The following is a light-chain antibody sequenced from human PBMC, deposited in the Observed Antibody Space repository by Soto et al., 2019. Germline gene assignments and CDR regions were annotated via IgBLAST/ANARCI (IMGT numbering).Light chain of an antibody. CDR2: DAS. V-gene: IGKV3-11*01. CDR1: QSVSKY. J-gene: IGKJ4*01. CDR3: QQRSNWPHT. Sequence: EVLLTQSPSTLSLSAGERATLSCRASQSVSKYLAWYQQKPGQAPRLLIFDASNRATGVPARFSGSGSGSDFTLTISSLEPEDFAVYYCQQRSNWPHTFGGGTKVDIK.